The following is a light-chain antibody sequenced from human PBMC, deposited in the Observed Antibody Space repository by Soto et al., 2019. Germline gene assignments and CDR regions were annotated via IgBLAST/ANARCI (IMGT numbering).Light chain of an antibody. CDR2: GAS. CDR3: QQGSNWPPGT. J-gene: IGKJ1*01. V-gene: IGKV3-11*01. CDR1: QSVSNNY. Sequence: EIVLTQSPGTLSLSPGERATLSCLASQSVSNNYLAWYQQKPGQAPRLLIYGASNRATGIPARFSGSGSGTDFTLTISSLEPEDFAVYYCQQGSNWPPGTFGQGTKVDIK.